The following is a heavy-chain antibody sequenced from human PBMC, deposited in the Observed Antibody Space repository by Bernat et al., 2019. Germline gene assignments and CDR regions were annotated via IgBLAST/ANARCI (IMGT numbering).Heavy chain of an antibody. D-gene: IGHD1-7*01. Sequence: QVQLQESGPGLVKPSETLSLTCAVSGYSISSGYYWGWIRQPPGKGLEWIGSIYHSGSTYYNPSLKSRVTISVDTSKNQFSLKLSSVTAADTAVYYCAREGITGTIVGTDAFDIWGQGTMVTVSS. CDR2: IYHSGST. V-gene: IGHV4-38-2*02. CDR3: AREGITGTIVGTDAFDI. CDR1: GYSISSGYY. J-gene: IGHJ3*02.